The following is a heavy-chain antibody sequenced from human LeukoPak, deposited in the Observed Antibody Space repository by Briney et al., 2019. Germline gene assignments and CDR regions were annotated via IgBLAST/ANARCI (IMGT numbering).Heavy chain of an antibody. CDR2: IRYDGTNT. V-gene: IGHV3-33*01. CDR3: ARDRDGMDV. J-gene: IGHJ6*02. CDR1: EFTFSSYG. Sequence: PGRSLRLSCAASEFTFSSYGMHWVRQAPGLGLEWVALIRYDGTNTYYADSVKGRFTVSRDNSKNTLYLQMNSLRAEDMAVYYCARDRDGMDVWGQGTTVTVSS.